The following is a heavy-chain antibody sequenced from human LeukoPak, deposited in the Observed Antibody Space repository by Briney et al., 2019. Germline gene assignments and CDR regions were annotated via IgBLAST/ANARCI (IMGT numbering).Heavy chain of an antibody. Sequence: GESLKISCKGSGYSSTSYWIGWVRQMPGKGLEWMGVIYPGDSDTRYSPSFQGQVTISADKSISTAYLQWSGLKASDTAMYYCARRGKTWLQSTGSFDYWGQGTLVTVSS. V-gene: IGHV5-51*01. CDR1: GYSSTSYW. J-gene: IGHJ4*02. D-gene: IGHD5-24*01. CDR2: IYPGDSDT. CDR3: ARRGKTWLQSTGSFDY.